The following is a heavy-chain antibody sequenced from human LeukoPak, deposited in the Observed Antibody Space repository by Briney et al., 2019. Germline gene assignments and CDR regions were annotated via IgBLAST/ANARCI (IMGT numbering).Heavy chain of an antibody. CDR3: AKTSAGIRGGYFDY. Sequence: PGGSLRLSCAASGFTFSSYAMSWVRQAPGKGLEWVSLINDSDGNTYYADSVKGRFTISRDNSKNTLFLQMSSLRAEDTAVYYCAKTSAGIRGGYFDYWGQGTLVTVSS. CDR2: INDSDGNT. D-gene: IGHD3-10*01. CDR1: GFTFSSYA. V-gene: IGHV3-23*01. J-gene: IGHJ4*02.